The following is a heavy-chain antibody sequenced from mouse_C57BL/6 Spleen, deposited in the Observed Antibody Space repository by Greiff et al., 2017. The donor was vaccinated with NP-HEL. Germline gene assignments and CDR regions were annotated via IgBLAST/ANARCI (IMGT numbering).Heavy chain of an antibody. D-gene: IGHD1-2*01. CDR2: INYDGSST. Sequence: VQLKESEGGLVQPGSSMTLSCTASGFTFSDYYMAWVRQVPEKGLEWVANINYDGSSTYYLDSLKSRFIISRDNAKNILYLQMSSLKSEDTATYYCAREELRRNFDYWGQGTTLTVSS. CDR3: AREELRRNFDY. V-gene: IGHV5-16*01. J-gene: IGHJ2*01. CDR1: GFTFSDYY.